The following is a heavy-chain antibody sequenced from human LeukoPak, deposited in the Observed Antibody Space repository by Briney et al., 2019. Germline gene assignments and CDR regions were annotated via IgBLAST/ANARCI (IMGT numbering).Heavy chain of an antibody. D-gene: IGHD3-22*01. V-gene: IGHV3-7*01. CDR1: GFTFSSYW. J-gene: IGHJ3*02. CDR2: IKRDGSEK. CDR3: ATYDSSGYPRGGAFDI. Sequence: GGSLRLSCAASGFTFSSYWMSWVRQAPGKGLEWVANIKRDGSEKYYVDSVKGRFTISRDNAKNSLYLQMNSLRAEDTAVYYCATYDSSGYPRGGAFDIWGQGTMVTVSS.